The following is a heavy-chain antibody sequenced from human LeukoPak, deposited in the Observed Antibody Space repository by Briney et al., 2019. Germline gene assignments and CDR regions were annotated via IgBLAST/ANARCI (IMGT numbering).Heavy chain of an antibody. J-gene: IGHJ4*02. D-gene: IGHD3-10*01. CDR2: IYHSGST. V-gene: IGHV4-39*07. Sequence: PSETLSLTCTVSGGSISSSSYYWGWIRQPPGKGLEWIGSIYHSGSTYYNPSLKSRVTISVDTSKNQFSLKLSSVTAADTAVYYCGSYGSGSHEYFDYWGQGTLVTVSS. CDR3: GSYGSGSHEYFDY. CDR1: GGSISSSSYY.